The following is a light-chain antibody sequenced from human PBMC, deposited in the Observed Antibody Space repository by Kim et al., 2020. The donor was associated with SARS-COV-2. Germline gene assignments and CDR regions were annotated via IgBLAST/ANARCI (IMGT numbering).Light chain of an antibody. Sequence: DIVLTQSPGTLSLSPGEGATLSCRASQSVSGDYLGWYQQRPGQAPRLLGYGASTRATGIPDRCSGSGSGTDFTLTISRLEPEDFAVYFCQQYDTPPWTCGQGTKVEIK. CDR2: GAS. CDR1: QSVSGDY. V-gene: IGKV3-20*01. J-gene: IGKJ1*01. CDR3: QQYDTPPWT.